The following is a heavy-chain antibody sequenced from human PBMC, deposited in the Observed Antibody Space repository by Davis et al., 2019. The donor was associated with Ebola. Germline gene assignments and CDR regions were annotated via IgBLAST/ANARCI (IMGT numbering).Heavy chain of an antibody. CDR3: ARGGGQWWIRPFDY. J-gene: IGHJ4*02. CDR2: INHSGST. D-gene: IGHD5-18*01. Sequence: GSLRLSCTASGFSISSCSYYWGWLRQPPGTGLEWIGEINHSGSTNYNPSLKSRVTISVDTSKNQFSLKLSSVTAADTAVYYCARGGGQWWIRPFDYWGQGTLVTVSS. V-gene: IGHV4-39*07. CDR1: GFSISSCSYY.